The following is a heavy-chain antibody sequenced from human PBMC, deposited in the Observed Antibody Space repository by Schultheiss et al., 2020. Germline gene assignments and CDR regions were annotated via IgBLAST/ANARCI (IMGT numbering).Heavy chain of an antibody. CDR2: IIPIFGTA. CDR3: ARGVGNSNYYYYYYMDV. Sequence: SVKVSCKASGGTFSSYAISWVRQAPGQGLEWMGGIIPIFGTANYAQKFQGRVTITADESTSTAYMELSSLRSEDTAVYYCARGVGNSNYYYYYYMDVWGKGTTVTVYS. J-gene: IGHJ6*03. CDR1: GGTFSSYA. V-gene: IGHV1-69*13. D-gene: IGHD4-23*01.